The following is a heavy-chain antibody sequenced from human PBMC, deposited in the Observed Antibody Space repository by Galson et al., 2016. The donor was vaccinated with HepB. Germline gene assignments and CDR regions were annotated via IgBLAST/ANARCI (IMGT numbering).Heavy chain of an antibody. CDR2: ITSSGGAI. CDR3: ARDIYGPTYFYYYGLDV. Sequence: SLRLSCAGSGFTFASYGMNWVRQAPGKGLEWVSYITSSGGAIYYTDSVKGRFTISRDNAKNSLYLQMNSLRAEDTAVYYCARDIYGPTYFYYYGLDVWGEGPPVTVSA. D-gene: IGHD2/OR15-2a*01. V-gene: IGHV3-48*01. J-gene: IGHJ6*04. CDR1: GFTFASYG.